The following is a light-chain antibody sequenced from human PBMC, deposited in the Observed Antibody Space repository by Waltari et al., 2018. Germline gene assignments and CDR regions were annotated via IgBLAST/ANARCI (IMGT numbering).Light chain of an antibody. J-gene: IGLJ1*01. CDR3: CSYADGNTYL. CDR2: DLT. Sequence: QSALTQPRSVSGSPGQSVTIPCTGTSRDVGGYMYVSWYPQRPGQAPKLLIYDLTYRPSGVPDRFSGSKSGNTASLTISGLQAEDEADYYCCSYADGNTYLFGTGTFVTVL. V-gene: IGLV2-11*01. CDR1: SRDVGGYMY.